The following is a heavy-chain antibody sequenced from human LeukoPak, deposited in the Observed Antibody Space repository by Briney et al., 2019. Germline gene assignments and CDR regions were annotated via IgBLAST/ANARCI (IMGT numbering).Heavy chain of an antibody. D-gene: IGHD6-13*01. CDR1: GGSISSSFYY. CDR3: ARVRIAAAGSGGEFDY. CDR2: IYYSGST. J-gene: IGHJ4*02. V-gene: IGHV4-39*07. Sequence: PSETLSLTCSVSGGSISSSFYYWGWIRQPPGKGLEWIGSIYYSGSTYYNPSLKSRVTISVDTSKNQFSLKLSSVTAADTAVYYCARVRIAAAGSGGEFDYWGQGTLVTVSS.